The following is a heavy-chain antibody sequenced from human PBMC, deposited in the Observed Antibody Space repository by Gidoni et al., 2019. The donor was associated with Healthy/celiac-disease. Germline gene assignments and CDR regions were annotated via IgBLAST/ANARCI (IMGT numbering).Heavy chain of an antibody. D-gene: IGHD3-10*01. CDR2: IDPSDSYT. J-gene: IGHJ6*03. Sequence: EVQLVQSGAEVKKPRESLRISCKGSGYSFTSYWISWVRQMPGKGLEWMGRIDPSDSYTNYSPSFQGHVTISADKSISTAYLQWSSLKASDTAMYYCARLGVSGVRGAPLYYYMDVWGKGTTVTVSS. V-gene: IGHV5-10-1*03. CDR3: ARLGVSGVRGAPLYYYMDV. CDR1: GYSFTSYW.